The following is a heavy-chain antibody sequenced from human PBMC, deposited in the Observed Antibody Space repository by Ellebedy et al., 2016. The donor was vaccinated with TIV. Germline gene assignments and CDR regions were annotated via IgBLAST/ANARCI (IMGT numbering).Heavy chain of an antibody. J-gene: IGHJ4*02. Sequence: GESLKISCAASGFIFSDHYMDWVRQAPGKGLEWVARSRNKASSHTTEYSASVKCRFTISRDESKNSLYLQRSSLNTEDTALYYSVSTSVTTYAFDNWGQGTLVTVSS. CDR3: VSTSVTTYAFDN. D-gene: IGHD4-17*01. V-gene: IGHV3-72*01. CDR1: GFIFSDHY. CDR2: SRNKASSHTT.